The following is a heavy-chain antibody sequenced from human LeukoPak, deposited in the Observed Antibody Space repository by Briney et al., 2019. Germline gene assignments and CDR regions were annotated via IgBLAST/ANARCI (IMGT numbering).Heavy chain of an antibody. Sequence: SLKVSCKAPGDTFSSYAICWVRQAPGQGLEWMGGIIPIFGTANYAQKFQGRVTITADESTSTAYMELSSLRSEDTAVYYCARGPERLYGGNSGTREFDYWGQGTLVTVSS. CDR1: GDTFSSYA. V-gene: IGHV1-69*13. CDR3: ARGPERLYGGNSGTREFDY. CDR2: IIPIFGTA. J-gene: IGHJ4*02. D-gene: IGHD4-23*01.